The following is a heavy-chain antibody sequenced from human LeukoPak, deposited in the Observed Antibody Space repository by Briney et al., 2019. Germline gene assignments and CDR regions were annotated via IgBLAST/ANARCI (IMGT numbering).Heavy chain of an antibody. CDR3: ARDLVGAIEGLDY. Sequence: ASVKASCKASGYTFTGYYMHWVRQAPGQGLEWMGWINPNSGGTNYAQKFQGRVTMTRDTSISTAYMELSRLRSDDTAVYYCARDLVGAIEGLDYWGQGTLVTVSS. J-gene: IGHJ4*02. D-gene: IGHD1-26*01. CDR2: INPNSGGT. CDR1: GYTFTGYY. V-gene: IGHV1-2*02.